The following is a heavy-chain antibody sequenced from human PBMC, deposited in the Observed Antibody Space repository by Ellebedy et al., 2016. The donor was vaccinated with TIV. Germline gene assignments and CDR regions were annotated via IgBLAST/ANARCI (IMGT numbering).Heavy chain of an antibody. Sequence: GGSLRLSXSASGFSFSSYAMHWVRQAPGKGLEYLSGISSDGGSTYYADSVKGRFTISRDNSKNTLYLQMSSLRVEDMAVYYCVEGQGYYGSGTYEALDYWGQGTLVTVSS. V-gene: IGHV3-64D*06. J-gene: IGHJ4*02. CDR3: VEGQGYYGSGTYEALDY. D-gene: IGHD3-10*01. CDR2: ISSDGGST. CDR1: GFSFSSYA.